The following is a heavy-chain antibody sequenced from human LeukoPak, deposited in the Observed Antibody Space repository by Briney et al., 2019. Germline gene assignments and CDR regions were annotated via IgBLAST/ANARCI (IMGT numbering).Heavy chain of an antibody. CDR1: GFTFSSYA. J-gene: IGHJ4*02. CDR2: ISYDGSNK. Sequence: GGSLRLSCAASGFTFSSYAMHWVRQAPGKGLEWVAVISYDGSNKYYADSVKGRFTIPRDNSKNTLYLQMNSLRAEDTAVYYCASRIAVAGWGQGTLVTVSS. CDR3: ASRIAVAG. V-gene: IGHV3-30-3*01. D-gene: IGHD6-19*01.